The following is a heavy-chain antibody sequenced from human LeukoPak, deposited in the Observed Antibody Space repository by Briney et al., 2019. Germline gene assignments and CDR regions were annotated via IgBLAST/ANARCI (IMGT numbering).Heavy chain of an antibody. D-gene: IGHD6-13*01. CDR3: ARVGAAAGTSY. CDR1: GGSFSGYY. J-gene: IGHJ4*02. V-gene: IGHV4-34*01. CDR2: INHSGST. Sequence: SETLSLTCAVYGGSFSGYYWSWIRQPPGKGLEWIGEINHSGSTNYNPSLKSRVTISVDTSKNQFSLKLSSVTAADTAVYYCARVGAAAGTSYWGQGTLATVSS.